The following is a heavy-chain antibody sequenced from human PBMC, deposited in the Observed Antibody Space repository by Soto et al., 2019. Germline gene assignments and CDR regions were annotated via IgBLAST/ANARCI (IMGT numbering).Heavy chain of an antibody. CDR3: ARGQYDAYDI. CDR2: ITTAADT. Sequence: PWGSLRLSCAASGFTFSSHDMHWVRQATGKGLEWVSAITTAADTYYPGSVKGRFTISRENAKNSLYLQMNSLRAEDTAVYYCARGQYDAYDIWGQGTMVTVS. D-gene: IGHD4-4*01. V-gene: IGHV3-13*01. J-gene: IGHJ3*02. CDR1: GFTFSSHD.